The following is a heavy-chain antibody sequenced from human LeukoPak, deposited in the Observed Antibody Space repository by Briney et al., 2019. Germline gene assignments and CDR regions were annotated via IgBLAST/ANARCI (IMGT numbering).Heavy chain of an antibody. CDR3: ARPVRYSSGWYDYYYYYMDV. CDR1: GYTFTSYY. Sequence: ASVKVSCKASGYTFTSYYMHWVRQAPGQGLEWMGWISAYNGNTNYAQKLQGRVTMTTDTSTSTAYMELRSLRSDDTAVYYCARPVRYSSGWYDYYYYYMDVWGKGTTVTVSS. J-gene: IGHJ6*03. D-gene: IGHD6-19*01. CDR2: ISAYNGNT. V-gene: IGHV1-18*04.